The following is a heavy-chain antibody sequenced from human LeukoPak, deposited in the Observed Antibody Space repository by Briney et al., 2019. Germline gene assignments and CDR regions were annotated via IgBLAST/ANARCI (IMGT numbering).Heavy chain of an antibody. Sequence: ASVNVSCTVSGYTLTELSMHWVRQAPGKGLEWMGGFDPEDGETIYAQKFQGRVTMTEDTSTDTAYMELSSLRSEDTAVYYCATGDIAVAGGLDYWGQGTLVAVSS. CDR2: FDPEDGET. J-gene: IGHJ4*02. CDR3: ATGDIAVAGGLDY. V-gene: IGHV1-24*01. D-gene: IGHD6-19*01. CDR1: GYTLTELS.